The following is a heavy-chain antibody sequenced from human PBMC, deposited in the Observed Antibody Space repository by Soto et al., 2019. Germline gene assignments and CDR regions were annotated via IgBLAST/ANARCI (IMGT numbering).Heavy chain of an antibody. D-gene: IGHD5-18*01. CDR1: GGSISSYY. V-gene: IGHV4-59*01. CDR2: IYYSGST. Sequence: SETLSLTCTVSGGSISSYYWSWIRQPPGKGLEWIGYIYYSGSTNYNPSLKSRVTISVDTSKNQFSLKLSSVTAADTAVYYCARDWYSYSVDTAMVNYYYYYGMDVWGQGTTDTVSS. J-gene: IGHJ6*02. CDR3: ARDWYSYSVDTAMVNYYYYYGMDV.